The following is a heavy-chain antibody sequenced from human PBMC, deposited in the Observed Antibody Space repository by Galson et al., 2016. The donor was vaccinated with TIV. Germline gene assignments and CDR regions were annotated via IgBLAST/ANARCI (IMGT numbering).Heavy chain of an antibody. D-gene: IGHD5-18*01. CDR3: SRGFNYGFDFYYGMDV. CDR1: GYPFTAYY. Sequence: SVKVSCKASGYPFTAYYIHWVRQAPGQGPEWMGWINPNGDDTNYAQRFKGRVSMTRDTSISTAYMALSRLRSDDTAVFFWSRGFNYGFDFYYGMDVWGQGTTVTVSS. CDR2: INPNGDDT. V-gene: IGHV1-2*02. J-gene: IGHJ6*02.